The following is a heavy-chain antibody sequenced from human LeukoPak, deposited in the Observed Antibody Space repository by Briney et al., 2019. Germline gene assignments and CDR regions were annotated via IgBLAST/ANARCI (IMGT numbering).Heavy chain of an antibody. J-gene: IGHJ4*02. CDR1: GFTFSSYS. V-gene: IGHV3-21*01. CDR3: ARPAIAAAGPSDY. CDR2: ISSSSSYI. Sequence: PGGSLRLSCAASGFTFSSYSMNWARQAPGKGLEWVSSISSSSSYIYYADSVKGRFTISRDNAKNSLYLQMNSLRAEDTAVYYCARPAIAAAGPSDYWGQGTLVTVSS. D-gene: IGHD6-13*01.